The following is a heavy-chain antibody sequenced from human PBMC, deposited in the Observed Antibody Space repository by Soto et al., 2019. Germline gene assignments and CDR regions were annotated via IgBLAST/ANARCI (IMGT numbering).Heavy chain of an antibody. D-gene: IGHD3-10*01. V-gene: IGHV1-69*02. J-gene: IGHJ4*02. CDR2: IIPILGIA. CDR1: GGTFSSYT. Sequence: ASVKVSCKASGGTFSSYTISWVRQAPGQGLEWMGRIIPILGIANHAQKFQGRVTITADKSTSTAYMELSSLRSEDTAVYYCATPSFNYYGSGSYPMGRFDYWGQGTLVTVSS. CDR3: ATPSFNYYGSGSYPMGRFDY.